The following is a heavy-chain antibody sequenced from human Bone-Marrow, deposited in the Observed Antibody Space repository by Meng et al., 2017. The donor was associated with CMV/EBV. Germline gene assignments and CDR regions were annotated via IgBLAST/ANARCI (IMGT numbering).Heavy chain of an antibody. J-gene: IGHJ6*02. V-gene: IGHV1-69*05. D-gene: IGHD2-2*01. CDR1: GGTFSIYT. CDR2: SIPMFGIT. Sequence: SVKVSCKASGGTFSIYTISWVRQAPGQGLEWMGGSIPMFGITNYAQKFQGRVTITTDESTSTAYMELRSLRSEDTAVYYCARGGGGYQLLLYNDYYGMDVWGQGTTVTVSS. CDR3: ARGGGGYQLLLYNDYYGMDV.